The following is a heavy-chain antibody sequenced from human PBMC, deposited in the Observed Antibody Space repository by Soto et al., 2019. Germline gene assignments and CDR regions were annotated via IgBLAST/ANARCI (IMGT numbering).Heavy chain of an antibody. J-gene: IGHJ5*02. V-gene: IGHV4-61*01. CDR2: IYYSGST. D-gene: IGHD3-10*01. CDR3: ARVSRFGWAECCWFDP. CDR1: GGSVSSGSYY. Sequence: SETLSLTCTVSGGSVSSGSYYWSWIRQPPGKGLEWIGYIYYSGSTNYNPSLKSRVTISVDTSKNQFSLKLSSVTAADTAVYYCARVSRFGWAECCWFDPWGKGTLVTVSS.